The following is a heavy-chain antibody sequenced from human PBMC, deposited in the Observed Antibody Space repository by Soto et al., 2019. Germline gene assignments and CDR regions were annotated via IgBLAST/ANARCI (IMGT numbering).Heavy chain of an antibody. CDR2: INHSGST. J-gene: IGHJ5*02. Sequence: SETLSLTCAVDGGSFSGYYWSWIRQPPGKGLEWIGEINHSGSTNYNPSLKSRVTISVDTSKNQFSLKLSSVTAADTAVYYCATGHITIFGVVIDNWFDPWGQGTLVTAPQ. V-gene: IGHV4-34*01. CDR1: GGSFSGYY. D-gene: IGHD3-3*01. CDR3: ATGHITIFGVVIDNWFDP.